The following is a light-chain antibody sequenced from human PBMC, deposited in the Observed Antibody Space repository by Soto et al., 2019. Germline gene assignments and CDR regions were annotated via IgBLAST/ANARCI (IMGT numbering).Light chain of an antibody. CDR2: DTS. CDR1: QGIGDT. Sequence: EILLTQSPCTLSLSPGDRATLSCRASQGIGDTLAWYQHKPGQTPRLLIYDTSTRATGVPTRFSGSRSGAEFTLTINSLQSEDFAVYYCQPYNNWPLTFGGGTKVDIK. V-gene: IGKV3-15*01. CDR3: QPYNNWPLT. J-gene: IGKJ4*01.